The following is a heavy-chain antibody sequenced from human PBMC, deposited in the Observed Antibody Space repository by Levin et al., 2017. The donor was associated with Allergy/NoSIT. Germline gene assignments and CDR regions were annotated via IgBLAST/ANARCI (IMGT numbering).Heavy chain of an antibody. CDR2: INPSGGST. CDR1: GYTFTSNY. CDR3: ARDRGILTGYYHFDY. D-gene: IGHD3-9*01. V-gene: IGHV1-46*01. Sequence: GASVKISCKASGYTFTSNYIHWVRQAPGQGLEWMGMINPSGGSTNFAQKFQGRITVTRDTSTSTVYMELSSLRSEDTAVYYCARDRGILTGYYHFDYWGQGTLVTVSS. J-gene: IGHJ4*02.